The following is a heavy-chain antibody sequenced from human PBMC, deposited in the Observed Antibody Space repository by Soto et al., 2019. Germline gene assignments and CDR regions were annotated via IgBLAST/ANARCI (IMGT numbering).Heavy chain of an antibody. CDR3: AKVSRQGSAIDFDY. CDR1: GYTFSNYD. Sequence: QVQLVQSGAELKKPGALVKVSCKASGYTFSNYDMNWVRQATGQGPEWIGWVNPNNGDTGYAQKFQGRVTLTTDISTTTAYMELTSLRSEDTAIYYCAKVSRQGSAIDFDYWGQGTLITVSS. J-gene: IGHJ4*02. V-gene: IGHV1-8*01. CDR2: VNPNNGDT. D-gene: IGHD3-10*01.